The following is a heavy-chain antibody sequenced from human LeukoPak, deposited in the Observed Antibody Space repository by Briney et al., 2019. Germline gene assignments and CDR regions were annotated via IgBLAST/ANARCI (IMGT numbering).Heavy chain of an antibody. CDR2: ICYSGST. CDR3: ARASSTFYYGMDV. CDR1: GGSISSYY. V-gene: IGHV4-59*01. J-gene: IGHJ6*02. Sequence: SETLSLTCTVSGGSISSYYWSWIRQPPGKGLEWIGYICYSGSTNYNPSLKSRVTISVDTSKNQFSLKLSSVTAADTAVYYCARASSTFYYGMDVWGQGTTVTASS. D-gene: IGHD3-16*01.